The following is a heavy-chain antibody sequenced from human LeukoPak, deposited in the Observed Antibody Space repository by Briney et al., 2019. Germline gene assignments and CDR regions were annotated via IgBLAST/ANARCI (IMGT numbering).Heavy chain of an antibody. CDR3: TGGGSVGDRPPYYFDY. Sequence: ASVTVSCKASGYTFSGYYMHWVRQAPGQGPEWMGWINPNSGGTNYAQKFQGRVTMTRDTSISTAYMELSRLRSDDTAVYYCTGGGSVGDRPPYYFDYWGQGTLVTVSS. J-gene: IGHJ4*02. CDR2: INPNSGGT. CDR1: GYTFSGYY. V-gene: IGHV1-2*02. D-gene: IGHD3-10*01.